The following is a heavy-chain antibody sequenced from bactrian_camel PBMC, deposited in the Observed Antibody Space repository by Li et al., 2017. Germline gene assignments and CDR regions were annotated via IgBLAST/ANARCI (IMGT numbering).Heavy chain of an antibody. D-gene: IGHD6*01. J-gene: IGHJ4*01. V-gene: IGHV3S53*01. CDR2: ISHDGTT. CDR3: AASIGYGGSWYEYRYPF. Sequence: QLVESGGGSVQVGGSRRLSCAASGNIYSNVCIGWFRQAPGEERERTDRERVAAISHDGTTAYADSVKGRFTISRDNAKNTVYLQMNSLKAEDTALYYCAASIGYGGSWYEYRYPFWGQGTQVTVS. CDR1: GNIYSNVC.